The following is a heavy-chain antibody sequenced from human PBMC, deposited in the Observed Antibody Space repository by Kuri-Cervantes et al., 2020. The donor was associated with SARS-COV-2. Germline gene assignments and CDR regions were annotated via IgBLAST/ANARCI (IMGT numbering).Heavy chain of an antibody. CDR2: IYYSGST. D-gene: IGHD4-17*01. Sequence: SETLSLTCTVSGGSISSSSYYWGWIRQPPGKGLEWIGSIYYSGSTYYNPSLKSRVTISVDTSQNQFSLKLSSVTAADTAVYYCARAYGDYEVTDYWGQGTLVTVSS. CDR3: ARAYGDYEVTDY. J-gene: IGHJ4*02. CDR1: GGSISSSSYY. V-gene: IGHV4-39*07.